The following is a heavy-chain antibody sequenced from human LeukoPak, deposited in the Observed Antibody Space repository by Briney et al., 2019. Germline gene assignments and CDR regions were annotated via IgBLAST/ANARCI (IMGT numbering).Heavy chain of an antibody. V-gene: IGHV4-59*01. CDR2: IYYSGST. CDR3: ARETLSDFWSGYYS. CDR1: GGSISSYY. Sequence: SETLSLTCTVSGGSISSYYWSWIRQPPGKGLEWIGYIYYSGSTNYNPSLKSRVTISVVTSKNQFSLKLSSVTAADTAVYYCARETLSDFWSGYYSWGQGTLVTVSS. D-gene: IGHD3-3*01. J-gene: IGHJ4*02.